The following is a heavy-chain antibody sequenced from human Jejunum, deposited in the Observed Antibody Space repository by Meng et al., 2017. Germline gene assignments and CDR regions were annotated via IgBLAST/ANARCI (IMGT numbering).Heavy chain of an antibody. CDR2: INPNGGGT. V-gene: IGHV1-2*06. CDR1: GYTFTDYY. CDR3: ARGFEKVPAAPPSGDS. Sequence: ASVKVSCKASGYTFTDYYIHWVRRAPGQGLEWMGRINPNGGGTYYAQKFQGRVTMARDTSITTAYMDLSRLSSDDTAVYYCARGFEKVPAAPPSGDSWGQGTLVTVSS. D-gene: IGHD2-2*01. J-gene: IGHJ4*02.